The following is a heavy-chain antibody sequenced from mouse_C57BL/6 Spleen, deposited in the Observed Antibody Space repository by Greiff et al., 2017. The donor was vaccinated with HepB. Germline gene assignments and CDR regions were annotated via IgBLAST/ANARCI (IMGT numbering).Heavy chain of an antibody. D-gene: IGHD2-5*01. V-gene: IGHV14-4*01. CDR2: IDPENGDT. CDR3: TTTPYSNYAWFAY. J-gene: IGHJ3*01. Sequence: EVQLQQSGAELVRPGASVKLSCTASGFNIKDYYMHWVKQRPEQGLEWIGWIDPENGDTEYASKFQGKATITADTSSNTAYLQLSSLTSEDTAVYYCTTTPYSNYAWFAYWGQGTLVTVSA. CDR1: GFNIKDYY.